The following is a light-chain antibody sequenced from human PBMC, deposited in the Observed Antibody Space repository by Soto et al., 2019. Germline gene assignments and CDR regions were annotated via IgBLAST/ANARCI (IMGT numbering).Light chain of an antibody. CDR1: SSDVGGYNY. Sequence: QSALTQPPSASGSPGQSLTISCTGTSSDVGGYNYVFWYQQHPGKAPKLMIYEVNKRPSGVPDRFSGSKSGNTASLTVSGLQAEDEADYYCSSYAGTNSFVFGTGTKLTVL. J-gene: IGLJ1*01. CDR3: SSYAGTNSFV. CDR2: EVN. V-gene: IGLV2-8*01.